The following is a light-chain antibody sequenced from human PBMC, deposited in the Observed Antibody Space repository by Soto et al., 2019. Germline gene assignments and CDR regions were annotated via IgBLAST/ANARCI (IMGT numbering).Light chain of an antibody. V-gene: IGKV4-1*01. CDR2: GAN. J-gene: IGKJ5*01. CDR3: QQYGSPPIT. CDR1: QSVLYSSNNKNY. Sequence: DIVMTQSPDSLAVSLGERATINCKSSQSVLYSSNNKNYLAWYQQRPGQAPRLLIHGANSRASGIPDRFSGSGSGTDFTLTISRLEPEDFAVYYCQQYGSPPITFGQGTRLEIK.